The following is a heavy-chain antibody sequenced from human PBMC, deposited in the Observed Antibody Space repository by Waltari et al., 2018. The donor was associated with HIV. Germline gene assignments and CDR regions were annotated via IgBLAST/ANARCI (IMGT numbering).Heavy chain of an antibody. J-gene: IGHJ4*02. V-gene: IGHV1-69*12. Sequence: QVQLVQSGAEVKKPGSSVKVSCKASGGSFSSYVISWVRQAPGQGLEWMGGIIRMFGAANYAQNFLSRVTISADESTKTAYMELSGLRSEDTAMYYCARETQETTGGRIFDFWGQGTMVTVSS. CDR2: IIRMFGAA. CDR3: ARETQETTGGRIFDF. D-gene: IGHD4-17*01. CDR1: GGSFSSYV.